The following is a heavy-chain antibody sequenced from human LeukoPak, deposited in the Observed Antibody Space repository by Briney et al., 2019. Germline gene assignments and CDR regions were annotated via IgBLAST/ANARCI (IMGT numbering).Heavy chain of an antibody. D-gene: IGHD3-3*01. V-gene: IGHV4-39*01. J-gene: IGHJ4*02. CDR3: AITYYDFWSGYYYFDY. CDR1: GGSISSSSYY. Sequence: SETLSLTCAVSGGSISSSSYYWGWIRQPPGKGLEWIGSIYYSGSTYYNPSLKSRVTMSVDTSKNQFSLKLSSVTAADTAVYYCAITYYDFWSGYYYFDYWGQGTLVTVSS. CDR2: IYYSGST.